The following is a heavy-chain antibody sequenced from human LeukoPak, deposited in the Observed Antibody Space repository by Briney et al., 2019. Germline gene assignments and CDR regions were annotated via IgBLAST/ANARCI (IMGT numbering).Heavy chain of an antibody. CDR2: INPSGGST. CDR3: ARRGAAAGTLDY. D-gene: IGHD6-13*01. V-gene: IGHV1-46*01. J-gene: IGHJ4*02. Sequence: ASVKVSCKASGYTFTSYYMHWVRQAPGQGLEWMGIINPSGGSTSYAQKFQGRVTMTRDTSTSTVYMELSSLRSEDTAVYYCARRGAAAGTLDYWGQGTLVTASS. CDR1: GYTFTSYY.